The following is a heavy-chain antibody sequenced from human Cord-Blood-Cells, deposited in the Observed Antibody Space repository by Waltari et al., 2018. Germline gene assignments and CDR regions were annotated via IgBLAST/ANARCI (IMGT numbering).Heavy chain of an antibody. Sequence: EVQLVESGGGLVQPGRSLRLSCTASGFTFGDYAMSWFRQAPGKGLEWVGFIRSKAYGGTTEYAASVKGRFTISRDDSKGIAYLQMSSLKTEDTAVYYCTREGSGSYSCDYWGQGTLVTVSS. J-gene: IGHJ4*02. D-gene: IGHD1-26*01. CDR3: TREGSGSYSCDY. V-gene: IGHV3-49*03. CDR2: IRSKAYGGTT. CDR1: GFTFGDYA.